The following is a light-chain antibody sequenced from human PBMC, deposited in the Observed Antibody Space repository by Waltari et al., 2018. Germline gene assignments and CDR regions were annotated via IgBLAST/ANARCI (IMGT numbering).Light chain of an antibody. CDR2: GAS. CDR3: QQYSDGYT. Sequence: EVLMTQSPATVSVSPGEGATLSCWASQRVRNNVAWFQQKPGQAPRLLIYGASTRATGIPARFSGSGAGTDFSLTMSGLQSEDFAVYYCQQYSDGYTFGQGTKLEIK. J-gene: IGKJ2*01. V-gene: IGKV3-15*01. CDR1: QRVRNN.